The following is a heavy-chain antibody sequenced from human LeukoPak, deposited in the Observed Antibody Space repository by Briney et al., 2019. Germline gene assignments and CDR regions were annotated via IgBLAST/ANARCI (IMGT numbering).Heavy chain of an antibody. CDR3: ARVVSSFSYYYYMDV. CDR1: GGSFSGYY. V-gene: IGHV4-34*01. CDR2: INHSGST. D-gene: IGHD6-13*01. Sequence: SETLSLTCAVYGGSFSGYYWSWIRQPPGKGLEWIGEINHSGSTNYNPSLKSRVTISVDTSKNQFSLKLSSVTAADTAVYYCARVVSSFSYYYYMDVWGKGTTVTISS. J-gene: IGHJ6*03.